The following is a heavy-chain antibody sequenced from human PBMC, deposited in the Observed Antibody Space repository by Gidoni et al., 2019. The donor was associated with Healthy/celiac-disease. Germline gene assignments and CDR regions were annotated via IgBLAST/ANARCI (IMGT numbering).Heavy chain of an antibody. CDR1: GFTCSSYA. Sequence: QVQLVASGGGVVQPGRSLRLSCSASGFTCSSYAMPWVRQAPGKGLEGLAVISDDGSNKYYADSVKGRFTISRDNSKNTLYLQMNSLRAEDTAVYYCARYHGDYGWGDYWGQGTLVTVSS. D-gene: IGHD4-17*01. CDR2: ISDDGSNK. V-gene: IGHV3-30-3*01. J-gene: IGHJ4*02. CDR3: ARYHGDYGWGDY.